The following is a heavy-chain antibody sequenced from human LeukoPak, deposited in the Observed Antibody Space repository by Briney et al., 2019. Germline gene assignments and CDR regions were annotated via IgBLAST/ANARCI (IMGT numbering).Heavy chain of an antibody. V-gene: IGHV4-61*01. J-gene: IGHJ5*02. CDR1: GGSVSSGSYY. CDR2: IYYSGST. Sequence: SETLSLTCTVSGGSVSSGSYYWSWIRQPPGKGLEWIGYIYYSGSTNYNPSLKSRVTISVDTSKNQFSLKLSSVTAADTAVYYCARPLTYCSGGSCYGNWFDPWGQGTLVTVSS. CDR3: ARPLTYCSGGSCYGNWFDP. D-gene: IGHD2-15*01.